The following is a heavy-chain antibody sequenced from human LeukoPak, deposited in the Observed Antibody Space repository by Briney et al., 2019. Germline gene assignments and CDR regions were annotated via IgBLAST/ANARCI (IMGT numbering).Heavy chain of an antibody. CDR1: GGSSSGYY. J-gene: IGHJ4*02. D-gene: IGHD5-18*01. Sequence: PSETLSLTCAVYGGSSSGYYRSWIRQPPGKGLEWIGEINHSGSTNYNPSLKSRVTISVDTSKNQFSLKLSSVTAADTAVYYCARGAWIQLWPLLDYWGQGTLVTVSS. CDR3: ARGAWIQLWPLLDY. V-gene: IGHV4-34*01. CDR2: INHSGST.